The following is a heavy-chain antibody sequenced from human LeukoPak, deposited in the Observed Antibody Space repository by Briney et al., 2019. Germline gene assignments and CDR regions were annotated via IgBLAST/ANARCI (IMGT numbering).Heavy chain of an antibody. CDR1: GGSISSYY. J-gene: IGHJ4*02. CDR3: ARGGRRAGGGNDY. Sequence: SETLSLTCTVSGGSISSYYWSWIRQPPGKGLEWIGYIYYSGSTNYNPSLKSRVTISVDTSKNQFSLKLSSVTAADTAVYYCARGGRRAGGGNDYWGQGTLVTVSS. CDR2: IYYSGST. D-gene: IGHD3-16*01. V-gene: IGHV4-59*01.